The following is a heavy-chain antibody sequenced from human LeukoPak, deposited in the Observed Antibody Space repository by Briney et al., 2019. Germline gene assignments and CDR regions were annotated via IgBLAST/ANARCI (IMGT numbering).Heavy chain of an antibody. D-gene: IGHD3-9*01. CDR3: ARHSDYDILTGPNDY. V-gene: IGHV3-21*01. CDR1: GFTFSSYS. CDR2: IRTSSSYK. J-gene: IGHJ4*02. Sequence: GGSLRLSCAASGFTFSSYSMNWVRQAPGKGLEWLSSIRTSSSYKYYADSLKGRSTISRDNAKNSLYLQMNSLGAEDTAVYYCARHSDYDILTGPNDYWGQGTLVTVSS.